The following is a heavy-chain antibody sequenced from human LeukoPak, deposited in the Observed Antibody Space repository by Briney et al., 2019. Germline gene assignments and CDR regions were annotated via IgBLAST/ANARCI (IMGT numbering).Heavy chain of an antibody. CDR2: ISAYSGRT. CDR1: GYTFTDYG. CDR3: ARDNHSGSWSWFDP. Sequence: GASVKVSCKASGYTFTDYGISWVRQAPGQGPEWMGWISAYSGRTNYAQKLQGRVTMTTDTSTSTAYMELRSLRSDDTAVYYCARDNHSGSWSWFDPWGQGTLVSVSA. J-gene: IGHJ5*02. V-gene: IGHV1-18*01. D-gene: IGHD6-13*01.